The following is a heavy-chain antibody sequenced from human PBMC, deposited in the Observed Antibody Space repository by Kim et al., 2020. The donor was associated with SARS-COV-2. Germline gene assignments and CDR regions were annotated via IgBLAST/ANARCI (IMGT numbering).Heavy chain of an antibody. J-gene: IGHJ4*02. Sequence: KGRFTNSRDNSKNTLYLQMNSLRAEDTAVYYCAKVGYYYGSGSYYNPYDYWGQGTLVTVSS. CDR3: AKVGYYYGSGSYYNPYDY. D-gene: IGHD3-10*01. V-gene: IGHV3-23*01.